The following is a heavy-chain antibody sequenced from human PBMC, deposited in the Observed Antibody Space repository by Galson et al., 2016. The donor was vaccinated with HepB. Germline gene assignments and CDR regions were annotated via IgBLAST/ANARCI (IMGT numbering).Heavy chain of an antibody. CDR1: GGSLTNAY. CDR2: VNHLGGA. V-gene: IGHV4-34*01. Sequence: LSLTCDVFGGSLTNAYWTWIRQPPGKGLEWIGEVNHLGGATYNPSLKGRGTLSVDMSKSQFSLRLTSVTAADTAVYYCARDEGYSNGWSDWGQGTLVTVSS. J-gene: IGHJ4*02. D-gene: IGHD6-19*01. CDR3: ARDEGYSNGWSD.